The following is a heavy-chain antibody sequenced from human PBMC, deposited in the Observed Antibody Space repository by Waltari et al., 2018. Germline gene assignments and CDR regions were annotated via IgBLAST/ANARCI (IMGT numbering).Heavy chain of an antibody. CDR1: GGSISSGSYY. CDR2: IYTSVST. Sequence: QVQLQESGPGLVKPSQTLSLTCTVSGGSISSGSYYWSWIRQPAAKGLEWIVRIYTSVSTNYTPSLKSRFTISVDTSKNQFSLKLSSVTAADTAVYYCARDLAGSYYYDSSGYYDAFDIWGQGTMVTVSS. CDR3: ARDLAGSYYYDSSGYYDAFDI. D-gene: IGHD3-22*01. J-gene: IGHJ3*02. V-gene: IGHV4-61*02.